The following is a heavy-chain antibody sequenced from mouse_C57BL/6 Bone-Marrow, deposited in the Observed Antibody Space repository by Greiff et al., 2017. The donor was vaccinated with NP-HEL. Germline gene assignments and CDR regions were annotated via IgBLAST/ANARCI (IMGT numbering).Heavy chain of an antibody. J-gene: IGHJ2*01. CDR3: ATADD. CDR1: GYTFTSYW. Sequence: QVQLQQPGAELVRPGASVKLSCKASGYTFTSYWMTWVKQRPGQGLEWIGDIYPGGGGTNYNEKFQSKATLTVDTSSSTAYMQLSSLTYEDSAVYYSATADDWGQGTTPTVSS. V-gene: IGHV1-55*01. CDR2: IYPGGGGT.